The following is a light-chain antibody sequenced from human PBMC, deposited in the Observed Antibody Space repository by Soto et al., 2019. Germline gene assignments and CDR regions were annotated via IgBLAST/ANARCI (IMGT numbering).Light chain of an antibody. Sequence: EVVMTQSPATLSVSPGEGVTLSFSASQGIGDTLAWYQHKPGQTPRLLIYDASTRATGIPARFSGSGSATEFTLTISSLQSEDFAVYYCQQYNNWPPITFGQGTRLEI. CDR3: QQYNNWPPIT. J-gene: IGKJ5*01. V-gene: IGKV3-15*01. CDR1: QGIGDT. CDR2: DAS.